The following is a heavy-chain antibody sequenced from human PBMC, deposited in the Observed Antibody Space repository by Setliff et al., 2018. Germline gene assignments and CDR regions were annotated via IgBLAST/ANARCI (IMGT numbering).Heavy chain of an antibody. Sequence: SETLSLTCSVSGGSISSGSYYWGWIRQSPGKGLEWIGSMYYSGNTNYNPSLKSRVTVSLDTPKNQFSLKLTSMTAADTAVYYCARDQWVRSPPLYFSYSMDVWGQGTTVTVSS. V-gene: IGHV4-39*07. D-gene: IGHD5-12*01. CDR2: MYYSGNT. CDR3: ARDQWVRSPPLYFSYSMDV. CDR1: GGSISSGSYY. J-gene: IGHJ6*02.